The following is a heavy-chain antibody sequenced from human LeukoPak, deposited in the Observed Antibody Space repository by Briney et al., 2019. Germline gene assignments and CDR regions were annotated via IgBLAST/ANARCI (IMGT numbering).Heavy chain of an antibody. J-gene: IGHJ4*02. Sequence: GGSLRLSCAASGFTLSNFAMTWVRQAPGKGLEWVSVISVSGGSTYYADSVKGRFTISRDNSKNTLYLQMDSLRAEDTAVYFCAKQSAGSSTWYSLHFDYWGQGTLVTVSS. CDR2: ISVSGGST. CDR1: GFTLSNFA. V-gene: IGHV3-23*01. D-gene: IGHD2-2*01. CDR3: AKQSAGSSTWYSLHFDY.